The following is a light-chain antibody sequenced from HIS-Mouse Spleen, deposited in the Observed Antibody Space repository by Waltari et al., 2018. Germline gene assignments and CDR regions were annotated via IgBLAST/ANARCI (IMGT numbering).Light chain of an antibody. CDR3: QSADSSGTYVV. Sequence: SYELTQPPSVSVSPGQTARTTCSGDALPNQYAYWYQQKPGQAPALVIYKDSERPSGIPERFSGSRSGTTVTLTISGVQAEDEADYYCQSADSSGTYVVFGGGTKLTVL. CDR2: KDS. CDR1: ALPNQY. J-gene: IGLJ2*01. V-gene: IGLV3-25*03.